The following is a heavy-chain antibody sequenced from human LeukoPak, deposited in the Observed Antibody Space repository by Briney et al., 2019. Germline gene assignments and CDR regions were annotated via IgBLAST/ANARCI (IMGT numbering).Heavy chain of an antibody. Sequence: GGSLRLSCAASGFTFSSYSMNWVRQAPGKGLEWVSYISSSSTIYYADSVKGRFTISRDNAKNSLYLQMNSLRAEDTAVYYCARNWRSSSSHFDYWGQGTRVTVSS. V-gene: IGHV3-48*01. CDR2: ISSSSTI. J-gene: IGHJ4*02. CDR1: GFTFSSYS. D-gene: IGHD6-6*01. CDR3: ARNWRSSSSHFDY.